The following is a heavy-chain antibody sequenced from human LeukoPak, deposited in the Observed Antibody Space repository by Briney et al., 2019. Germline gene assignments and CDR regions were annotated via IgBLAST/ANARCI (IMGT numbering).Heavy chain of an antibody. CDR2: IWYDGSKK. D-gene: IGHD6-13*01. CDR3: ASLYSSSRGNYFDY. CDR1: GFSFSSYG. V-gene: IGHV3-33*03. Sequence: GGSLRLSCAASGFSFSSYGMHWVRQAPGKGLEWVAVIWYDGSKKYYADSVKGRFIISRDNAKNSLYLQMNSLRAEDTAVYYCASLYSSSRGNYFDYWGQGTLVTVSS. J-gene: IGHJ4*02.